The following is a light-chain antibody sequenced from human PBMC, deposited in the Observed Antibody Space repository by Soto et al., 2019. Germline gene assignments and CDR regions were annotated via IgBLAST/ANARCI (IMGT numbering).Light chain of an antibody. CDR2: DAS. CDR1: QSLTTN. V-gene: IGKV3-15*01. Sequence: EVVITCAPVTLSFFPVGRATLSCRASQSLTTNLAWYQQKPGQAPRLLIHDASTRATGIPARFSGSGSGTEFTLTISSLQSEDFAVYYCQQYDDWPLTFGQGTRLEIK. J-gene: IGKJ5*01. CDR3: QQYDDWPLT.